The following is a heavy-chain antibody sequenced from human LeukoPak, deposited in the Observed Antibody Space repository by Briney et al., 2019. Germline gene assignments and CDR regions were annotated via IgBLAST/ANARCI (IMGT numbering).Heavy chain of an antibody. CDR3: ARQRGLEQGGRYFDY. V-gene: IGHV4-59*08. CDR2: IYYSGST. D-gene: IGHD1/OR15-1a*01. CDR1: DESLNGYY. Sequence: SETLSLTCAVYDESLNGYYWSWIRQPPGKGLEWIGYIYYSGSTNYNPSLKSRFTISVDTSKNQFSLKLSSVTAADTAVYYCARQRGLEQGGRYFDYWGQGTLVTVSS. J-gene: IGHJ4*02.